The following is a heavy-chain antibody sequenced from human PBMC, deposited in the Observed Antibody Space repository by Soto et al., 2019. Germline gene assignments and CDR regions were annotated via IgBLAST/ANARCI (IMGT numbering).Heavy chain of an antibody. CDR3: ATGGRFTPFDP. J-gene: IGHJ5*02. CDR2: FDPEDGET. Sequence: SXKVSCKVSGYTXSELSRDWVRQAPGKGLEWIGGFDPEDGETIYAQKFQGRVTMTEDTSTDTAYMELSRLRSEDTAVYYCATGGRFTPFDPWGQGTLGTVSS. CDR1: GYTXSELS. V-gene: IGHV1-24*01.